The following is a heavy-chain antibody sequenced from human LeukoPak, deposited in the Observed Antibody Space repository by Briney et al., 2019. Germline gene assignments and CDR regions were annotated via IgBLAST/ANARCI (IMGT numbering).Heavy chain of an antibody. CDR1: GFTFSSYS. J-gene: IGHJ4*02. V-gene: IGHV3-21*01. D-gene: IGHD1-26*01. Sequence: SGGSLRLSCAASGFTFSSYSMNWVRQAPGKGLEWVSSISSSSSYIYYADSVKGRFTISRDNAKNSLYLQMNSLRAEDTAVYYCARDTRVGATEYYFDYWGQGTLVTVSS. CDR3: ARDTRVGATEYYFDY. CDR2: ISSSSSYI.